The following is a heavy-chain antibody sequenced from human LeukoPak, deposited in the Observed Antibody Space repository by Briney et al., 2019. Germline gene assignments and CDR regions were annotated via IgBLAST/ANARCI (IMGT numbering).Heavy chain of an antibody. D-gene: IGHD7-27*01. CDR1: GHSISSDYY. J-gene: IGHJ4*02. V-gene: IGHV4-38-2*02. CDR2: IYHSGST. Sequence: SETLSLTCTVSGHSISSDYYWAWVRQPPGQGLEWIGSIYHSGSTYYGPALKSRVTISVDTSKNQFSLKLSSVTAADTAVYYCARDPKLTGVFDYWGQGTLVTVSS. CDR3: ARDPKLTGVFDY.